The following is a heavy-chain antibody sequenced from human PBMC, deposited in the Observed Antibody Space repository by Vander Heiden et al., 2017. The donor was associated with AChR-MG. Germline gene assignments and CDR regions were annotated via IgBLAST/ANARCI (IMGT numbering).Heavy chain of an antibody. V-gene: IGHV4-59*01. CDR2: IYYSGST. J-gene: IGHJ6*02. CDR1: GGPIRSYY. D-gene: IGHD6-13*01. Sequence: QVQLQESGPGLVKPSETLSLTCTVSGGPIRSYYWSWIRQPPGKGLEWIGYIYYSGSTNYNPSLKSRVTISVDTSKNQFSLKLSSVTAADTAVYYCARLGVKQQPGPDYYYYGMDVWGQGTTVTVSS. CDR3: ARLGVKQQPGPDYYYYGMDV.